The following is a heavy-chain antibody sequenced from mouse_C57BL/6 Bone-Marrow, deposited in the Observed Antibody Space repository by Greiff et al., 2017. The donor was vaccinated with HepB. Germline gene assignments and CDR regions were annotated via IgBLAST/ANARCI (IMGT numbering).Heavy chain of an antibody. CDR1: GYTFTSYW. J-gene: IGHJ4*01. D-gene: IGHD1-1*01. Sequence: QVHVKQPGAELVKPGASVKLSCKASGYTFTSYWMHWVKQRPGQGLEWIGMIHPNSGSTNYNEKFKSKATLTVDKSSSTAYMQLSSLTSEDSAVYYCARWYYYGSSYRYAMDYWGQGTSVTVSS. CDR2: IHPNSGST. CDR3: ARWYYYGSSYRYAMDY. V-gene: IGHV1-64*01.